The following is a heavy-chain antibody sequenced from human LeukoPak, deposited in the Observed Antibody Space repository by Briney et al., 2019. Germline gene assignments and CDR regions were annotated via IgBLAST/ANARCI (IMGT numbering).Heavy chain of an antibody. D-gene: IGHD2-2*01. J-gene: IGHJ5*01. CDR2: ISGSGQNK. Sequence: GGSRRLSCVASGFIFSNDAMSWVRQSPARGLGWVSSISGSGQNKHYADSVKGRFTISRDNYKNTVNLQLNNLRVEDTATYYCAKTFCSSTNCYPSSFDSWGQGSLVTVSS. CDR1: GFIFSNDA. CDR3: AKTFCSSTNCYPSSFDS. V-gene: IGHV3-23*01.